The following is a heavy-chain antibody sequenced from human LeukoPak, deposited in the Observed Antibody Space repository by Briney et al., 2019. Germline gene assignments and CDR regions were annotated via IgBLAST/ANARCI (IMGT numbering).Heavy chain of an antibody. Sequence: PSETLSPTCTVSGGSISGSNYYWGWIRQPPGNGLEWIGVVYYSGSTYYSSSFKSRVTISVDTSKNKFSLKLSPVTAADTAIYYCARGDCSSTICYSPMDVWGTGTTVTVSS. V-gene: IGHV4-39*01. CDR3: ARGDCSSTICYSPMDV. CDR1: GGSISGSNYY. D-gene: IGHD2-2*01. CDR2: VYYSGST. J-gene: IGHJ6*03.